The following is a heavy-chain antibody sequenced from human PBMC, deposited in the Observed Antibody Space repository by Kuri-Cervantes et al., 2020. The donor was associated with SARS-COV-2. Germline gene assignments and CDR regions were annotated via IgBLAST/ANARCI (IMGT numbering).Heavy chain of an antibody. CDR2: FDPEDGET. CDR3: ARIKTGFCSGGRCYDFDY. CDR1: GYTLSELS. Sequence: ASVKVSCKVSGYTLSELSMHWVRQAPGKGLEWMGGFDPEDGETIYAQKFQGRVTITADKSTSTAYMELNSLRVEDTAVYYCARIKTGFCSGGRCYDFDYWGQGTLVTVSS. J-gene: IGHJ4*02. D-gene: IGHD2-15*01. V-gene: IGHV1-24*01.